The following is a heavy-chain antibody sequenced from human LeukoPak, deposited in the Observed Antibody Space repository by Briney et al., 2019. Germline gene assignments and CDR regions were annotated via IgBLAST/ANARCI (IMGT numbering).Heavy chain of an antibody. Sequence: ASVKVSCKASGYTFTSYGISWVRQAPGQGLEWMGWISAYNGNTNYAQKFQGRVTMTRDTSISTAYMELSRLRSDDTAVYYCARDLYYYDSTQTPWGQGTLVTVSS. CDR2: ISAYNGNT. CDR3: ARDLYYYDSTQTP. CDR1: GYTFTSYG. J-gene: IGHJ4*02. V-gene: IGHV1-18*01. D-gene: IGHD3-22*01.